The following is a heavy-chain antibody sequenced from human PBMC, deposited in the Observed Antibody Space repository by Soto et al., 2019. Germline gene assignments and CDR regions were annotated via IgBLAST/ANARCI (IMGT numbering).Heavy chain of an antibody. CDR3: AKGTVGSTLQPSYFDY. CDR1: GFPFSSWA. J-gene: IGHJ4*02. Sequence: PGGPLTLSCAGCGFPFSSWAVCGVRRATGKGLEWVSVISGSGASTFYADSVKGRFTISRDNFKNTLYLQMNSLTAEDTAVYYCAKGTVGSTLQPSYFDYWGQGTLVTVSS. V-gene: IGHV3-23*01. D-gene: IGHD6-13*01. CDR2: ISGSGAST.